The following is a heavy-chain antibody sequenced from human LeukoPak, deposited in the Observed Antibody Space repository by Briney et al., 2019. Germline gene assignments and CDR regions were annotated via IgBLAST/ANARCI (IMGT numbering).Heavy chain of an antibody. CDR3: ASLRRGFYDSSGYFDY. CDR2: IFHSGNT. CDR1: GDSISSSNW. V-gene: IGHV4-4*02. D-gene: IGHD3-22*01. J-gene: IGHJ4*02. Sequence: SGTLSLTCAVSGDSISSSNWWSWVRQPPGKGLEWIGEIFHSGNTNYNPSLKSRVTISVDKSKNQFSLRLSSVTAADTAVYHCASLRRGFYDSSGYFDYWGQGTLVTVSS.